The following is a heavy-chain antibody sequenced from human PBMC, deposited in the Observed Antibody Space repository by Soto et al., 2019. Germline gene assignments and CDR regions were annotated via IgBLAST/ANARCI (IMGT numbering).Heavy chain of an antibody. D-gene: IGHD4-17*01. V-gene: IGHV1-69*12. CDR1: GGTFSSYA. Sequence: QVQLVQSGAEVKKPGSSVKVSCKASGGTFSSYAISWVRQAPGQGLEWMGGIILTFGTANYAQKFQGRVTITADESTRTAYMELRSLRSEDTAVYYCAIVADYGGNGYYYYGMDVWCQGTTVTVSS. CDR3: AIVADYGGNGYYYYGMDV. J-gene: IGHJ6*02. CDR2: IILTFGTA.